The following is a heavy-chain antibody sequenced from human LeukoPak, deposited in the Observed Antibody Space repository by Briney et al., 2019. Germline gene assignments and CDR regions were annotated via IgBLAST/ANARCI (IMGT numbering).Heavy chain of an antibody. V-gene: IGHV3-7*01. D-gene: IGHD7-27*01. CDR2: IKQDGSEK. J-gene: IGHJ4*02. CDR1: GFTFSSYW. Sequence: GGSPRLSCAASGFTFSSYWMSRVRQAPGKGLEWVANIKQDGSEKYYVDSVKGRFTISRDNAKNSLYLLMNSLRAEDTAVYYCARENWGLAFFDYWGQGTLVTVSS. CDR3: ARENWGLAFFDY.